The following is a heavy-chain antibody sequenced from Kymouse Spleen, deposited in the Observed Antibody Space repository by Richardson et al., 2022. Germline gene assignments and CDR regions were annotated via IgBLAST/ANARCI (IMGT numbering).Heavy chain of an antibody. Sequence: QVQLQQWGAGLLKPSETLSLTCAVYGGSFSGYYWSWIRQPPGKGLEWIGEINHSGSTNYNPSLKSRVTISVDTSKNQFSLKLSSVTAADTAVYYCARDGAAAGTGYFDLWGRGTLVTVSS. CDR3: ARDGAAAGTGYFDL. V-gene: IGHV4-34*01. CDR1: GGSFSGYY. D-gene: IGHD6-13*01. J-gene: IGHJ2*01. CDR2: INHSGST.